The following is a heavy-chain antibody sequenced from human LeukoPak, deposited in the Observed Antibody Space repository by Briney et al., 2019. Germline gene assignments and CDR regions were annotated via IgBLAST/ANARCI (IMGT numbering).Heavy chain of an antibody. Sequence: SETLSPTCNVSGFSITSSYYWSWIRQPPGKGLEWIGSIYHSGSTYYNPSLKSRVTMSVDTSKNQFSLNLSSVTASDTAVYYCARRFDFVYDYVYYFDSWGQGTLVTVSS. CDR1: GFSITSSYY. J-gene: IGHJ4*02. CDR3: ARRFDFVYDYVYYFDS. V-gene: IGHV4-38-2*02. D-gene: IGHD5/OR15-5a*01. CDR2: IYHSGST.